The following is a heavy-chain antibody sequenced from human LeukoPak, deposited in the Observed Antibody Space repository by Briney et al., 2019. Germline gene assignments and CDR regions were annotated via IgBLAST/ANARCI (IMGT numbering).Heavy chain of an antibody. CDR1: GFTFSDYF. V-gene: IGHV3-11*04. J-gene: IGHJ3*02. D-gene: IGHD4-17*01. CDR3: AREKTTATRDDAFDI. CDR2: ITNNGRKT. Sequence: GGSLRLSCAASGFTFSDYFMGWVRQAPGKGLEWVSYITNNGRKTYYADSMKGRFTISRDNAKNSLFLQMNSLRAEDTALYYCAREKTTATRDDAFDIWGQGTMVTVSS.